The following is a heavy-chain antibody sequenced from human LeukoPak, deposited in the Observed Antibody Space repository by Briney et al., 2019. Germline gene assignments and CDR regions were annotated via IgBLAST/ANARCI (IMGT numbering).Heavy chain of an antibody. Sequence: PGGSLRLSCAASGFTFIIYTMSCVRQAPGKGVEWVSAICTSADSTYYADSVKGRFTISRDNSKNTLYLQMNSLRAEDTGGYSCSKDQNRDSSGWIFDYWGQGTLVTVSS. CDR1: GFTFIIYT. CDR3: SKDQNRDSSGWIFDY. CDR2: ICTSADST. D-gene: IGHD6-19*01. V-gene: IGHV3-23*01. J-gene: IGHJ4*02.